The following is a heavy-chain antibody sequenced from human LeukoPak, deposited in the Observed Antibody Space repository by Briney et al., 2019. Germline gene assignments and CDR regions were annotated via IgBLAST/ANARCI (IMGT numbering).Heavy chain of an antibody. Sequence: PSETLSLTCTVSGGSISSYYWSWIRQPPGKGLEWIGYIYYSGSTNYNPSLKSRVTISVDTSKNQFSLKLSSVTAADTAVYYCARVIDGYSYGYGYFDLWGRGTLVTVSS. V-gene: IGHV4-59*01. J-gene: IGHJ2*01. CDR3: ARVIDGYSYGYGYFDL. D-gene: IGHD5-18*01. CDR2: IYYSGST. CDR1: GGSISSYY.